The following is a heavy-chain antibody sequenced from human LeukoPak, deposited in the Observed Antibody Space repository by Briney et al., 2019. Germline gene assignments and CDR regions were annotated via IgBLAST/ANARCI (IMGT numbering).Heavy chain of an antibody. J-gene: IGHJ4*02. D-gene: IGHD3-22*01. Sequence: SETLSLNCAVYGGSCSGYYWSWIRQPPGKGLEWIGEINHSGSTNYNPSLKSRVTISVDTSKNQFSLKLSSVTAADTAVYCWARHSSGYMGNDYWGQGSLVTVSS. CDR3: ARHSSGYMGNDY. CDR2: INHSGST. V-gene: IGHV4-34*01. CDR1: GGSCSGYY.